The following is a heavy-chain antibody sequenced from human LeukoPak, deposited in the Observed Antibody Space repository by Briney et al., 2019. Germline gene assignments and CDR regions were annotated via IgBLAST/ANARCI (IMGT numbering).Heavy chain of an antibody. CDR3: AKSRLRYFDWLSDFDY. Sequence: GGSLRLSCAASGFTFSSYAMNWVRQAPGKGLEWVSAISGSGGSTYYADSVKGRFTISRDNSKNTLYLQMNSLRAEDTAVYYCAKSRLRYFDWLSDFDYWGQGTLVTVSS. J-gene: IGHJ4*02. CDR2: ISGSGGST. V-gene: IGHV3-23*01. CDR1: GFTFSSYA. D-gene: IGHD3-9*01.